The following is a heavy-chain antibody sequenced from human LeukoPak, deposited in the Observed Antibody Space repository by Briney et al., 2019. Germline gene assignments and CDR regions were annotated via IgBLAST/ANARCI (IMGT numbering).Heavy chain of an antibody. CDR1: GFTFSSYG. D-gene: IGHD3-10*01. CDR3: AKDGSGSYYYTFDY. CDR2: ISGSGIST. J-gene: IGHJ4*02. V-gene: IGHV3-23*01. Sequence: QAGGSLRLSCAASGFTFSSYGMTWARQAPGKGLEWVSDISGSGISTYYADSVKGRFTISRDNSKNTLYLRMNSLRAEDTAVYYCAKDGSGSYYYTFDYWGQGTLVTVSS.